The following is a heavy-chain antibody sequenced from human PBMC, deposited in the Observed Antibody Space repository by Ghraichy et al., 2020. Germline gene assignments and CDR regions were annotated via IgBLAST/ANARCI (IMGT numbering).Heavy chain of an antibody. V-gene: IGHV1-69*06. J-gene: IGHJ4*02. CDR3: ARGAPDPTEDPFDY. CDR2: IIPIFGTA. CDR1: GGTFSSYA. Sequence: SVKVSCKASGGTFSSYAISWVRQAPGQGLEWMGGIIPIFGTANYAQKFQGRVTITADKSTSTAYMELSSLRSEDTAVYYCARGAPDPTEDPFDYWGQGTRVTVSS.